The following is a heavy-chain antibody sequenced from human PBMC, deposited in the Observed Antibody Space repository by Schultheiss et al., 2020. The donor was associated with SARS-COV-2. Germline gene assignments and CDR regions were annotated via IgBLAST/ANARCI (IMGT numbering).Heavy chain of an antibody. CDR2: IYTSGST. D-gene: IGHD2-15*01. Sequence: SETLSLTCTVSGASISSYYWSWIRQPAGKGLEWIGRIYTSGSTNYNPSLRSRVTLSVDTSKNQFSLKLSTVTAADTAVYYCGRQAASHGSCWGYWGQGTLVTVAS. CDR3: GRQAASHGSCWGY. V-gene: IGHV4-4*07. J-gene: IGHJ4*02. CDR1: GASISSYY.